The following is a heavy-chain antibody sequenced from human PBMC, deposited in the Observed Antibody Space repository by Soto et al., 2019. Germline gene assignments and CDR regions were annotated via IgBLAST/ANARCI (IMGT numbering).Heavy chain of an antibody. CDR2: ISGSGVST. Sequence: EVQLLESGGGLVQPGGSLRLSCAASGFTFSSYAMSWVRQAPGKGLEWVSGISGSGVSTYYADSVQGRFTISRDNSKSTLYLQMNRLRAEDTAVYYCAKDRERIATRSIDYWGQGTLVTVSS. J-gene: IGHJ4*02. CDR1: GFTFSSYA. V-gene: IGHV3-23*01. CDR3: AKDRERIATRSIDY. D-gene: IGHD6-6*01.